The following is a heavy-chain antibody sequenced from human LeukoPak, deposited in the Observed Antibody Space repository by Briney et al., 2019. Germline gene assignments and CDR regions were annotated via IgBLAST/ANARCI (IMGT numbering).Heavy chain of an antibody. CDR3: ARVVKDYVWGSYVMDAFDI. CDR2: IYSGGST. Sequence: GGSLRLSCAASGFTVSSNYMSWVRQAPGKGLEWFSVIYSGGSTYYADSVKGRFTISRDNSKNTLYLQMNSLRAEDTAVYYCARVVKDYVWGSYVMDAFDIWGQGTMVTVSS. D-gene: IGHD3-16*01. J-gene: IGHJ3*02. CDR1: GFTVSSNY. V-gene: IGHV3-66*01.